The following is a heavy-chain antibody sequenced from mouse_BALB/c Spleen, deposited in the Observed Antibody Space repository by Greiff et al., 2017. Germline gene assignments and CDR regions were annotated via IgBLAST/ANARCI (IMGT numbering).Heavy chain of an antibody. CDR2: IDPANGNT. CDR3: SRSDGSSPYYVDY. D-gene: IGHD1-1*01. Sequence: VQLQQSGAELVKPGASVKLSCTASGFNIKDTYMHWVKQRPEQGLEWIGRIDPANGNTKYDPTFQGKATITADTSSNTAYLQLSSLTSEDTAVYYCSRSDGSSPYYVDYWGQGTTLTVSS. V-gene: IGHV14-3*02. J-gene: IGHJ2*01. CDR1: GFNIKDTY.